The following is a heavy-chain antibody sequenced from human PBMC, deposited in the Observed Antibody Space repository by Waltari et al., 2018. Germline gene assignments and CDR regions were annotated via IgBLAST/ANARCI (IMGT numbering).Heavy chain of an antibody. Sequence: QVQLVESGGGVVQPGRSLRLSCAASGFTFSSYGMHWVRQAPGKGLEWVAVIWYDGSNKYYADSVKGRFTISRDNSKNTLYLQMNSLRAEDTAVYYCARESGTAAGSWDFDYWGQGTLVTVSS. CDR2: IWYDGSNK. D-gene: IGHD6-13*01. CDR1: GFTFSSYG. V-gene: IGHV3-33*01. CDR3: ARESGTAAGSWDFDY. J-gene: IGHJ4*02.